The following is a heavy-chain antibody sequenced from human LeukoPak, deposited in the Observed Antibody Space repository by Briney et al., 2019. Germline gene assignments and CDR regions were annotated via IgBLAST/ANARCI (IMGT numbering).Heavy chain of an antibody. Sequence: KGGASLQISCQGSGYLFTSYWIGGVRQVPGKGLEWMGIIYPGDSDTRYSPSFQGQVTISADKSISTASLQWSSLKASDTAMYYCARRRGYCSSTSCPPDLDYWGQGTLVTVSS. CDR2: IYPGDSDT. V-gene: IGHV5-51*01. J-gene: IGHJ4*02. CDR3: ARRRGYCSSTSCPPDLDY. D-gene: IGHD2-2*01. CDR1: GYLFTSYW.